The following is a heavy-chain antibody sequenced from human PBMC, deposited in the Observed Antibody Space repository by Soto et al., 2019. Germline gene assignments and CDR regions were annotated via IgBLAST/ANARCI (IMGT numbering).Heavy chain of an antibody. D-gene: IGHD3-3*01. CDR2: IWYDGSNK. V-gene: IGHV3-33*01. CDR3: ARGSYDFWSGYPYIDY. Sequence: QVQLVESGGGVVQPGRSLRLSRAASGFTFSSYGMHWVRQAPGKGLEWVAVIWYDGSNKYYADSVKGRFTISRDNSKNTLYLQMNSLRAEDTAVYYCARGSYDFWSGYPYIDYWGQGTLVTVSS. J-gene: IGHJ4*02. CDR1: GFTFSSYG.